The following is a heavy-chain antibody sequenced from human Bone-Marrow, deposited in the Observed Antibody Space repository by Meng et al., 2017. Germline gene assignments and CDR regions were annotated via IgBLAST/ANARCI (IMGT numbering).Heavy chain of an antibody. CDR1: GGSISSGDYY. J-gene: IGHJ5*02. CDR3: ARDLNAGGILVS. D-gene: IGHD3-16*01. CDR2: IYYSGST. Sequence: QVQLQESGPVPVQPSQTLPLTCTVSGGSISSGDYYWTWIRQPPGKGLEWIGYIYYSGSTYYNPSLNSRLTISVDTSKNQFSLKLSSVTAADTAVYYCARDLNAGGILVSWGQGTLVTVSS. V-gene: IGHV4-30-4*01.